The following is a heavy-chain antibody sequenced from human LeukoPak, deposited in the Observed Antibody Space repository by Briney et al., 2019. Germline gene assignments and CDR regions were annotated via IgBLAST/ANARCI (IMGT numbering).Heavy chain of an antibody. J-gene: IGHJ4*02. D-gene: IGHD4-17*01. Sequence: GGSLRLSCAASGFTFSNYYMSWVRQAPGKGLEWVANMNQDGSQRNYVDSVKGRFTISRDNAKNSLYLQMNSLRVEDTALYYCARAGDYGENDYWGQGTLVTVSS. CDR1: GFTFSNYY. V-gene: IGHV3-7*03. CDR3: ARAGDYGENDY. CDR2: MNQDGSQR.